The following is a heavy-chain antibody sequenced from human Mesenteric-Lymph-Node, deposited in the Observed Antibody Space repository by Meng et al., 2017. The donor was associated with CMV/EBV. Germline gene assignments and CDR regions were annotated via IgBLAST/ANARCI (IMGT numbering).Heavy chain of an antibody. Sequence: GESLKISCAASGFTFSSYAMHWVRQAPGKGLEWVAVISYDGSNKYYADSVKGRFTISRDSSKNTLYVQVNSLRAEDTAVYFCARGYCSGGSCYDRAWDYWGQGTLVTVSS. J-gene: IGHJ4*02. CDR2: ISYDGSNK. CDR3: ARGYCSGGSCYDRAWDY. CDR1: GFTFSSYA. D-gene: IGHD2-15*01. V-gene: IGHV3-30*14.